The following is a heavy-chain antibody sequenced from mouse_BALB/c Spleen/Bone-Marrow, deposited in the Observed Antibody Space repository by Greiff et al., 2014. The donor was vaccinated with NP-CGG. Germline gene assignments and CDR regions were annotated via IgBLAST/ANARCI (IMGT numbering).Heavy chain of an antibody. V-gene: IGHV2-9*02. D-gene: IGHD2-3*01. CDR1: GFSLTSYG. CDR2: IWAGGST. CDR3: ASYDNYFDY. J-gene: IGHJ2*01. Sequence: QVQLKESGPGLVAPSQSLSITCTVSGFSLTSYGVHWVRQPPGKGLEWLGVIWAGGSTNYNSALMSRLSISKDNSKSQVFLKMNSLQTDDTAMYYCASYDNYFDYWGQGTTLTVSS.